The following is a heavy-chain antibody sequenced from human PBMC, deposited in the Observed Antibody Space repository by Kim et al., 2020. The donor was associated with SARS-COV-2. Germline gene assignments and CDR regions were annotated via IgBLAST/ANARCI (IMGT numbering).Heavy chain of an antibody. J-gene: IGHJ6*02. V-gene: IGHV1-69*13. CDR3: AIPGAPMITFGGVIGNYYYYGMDV. D-gene: IGHD3-16*02. CDR2: IIPIFGTA. Sequence: SVKVSCKASGGTFSSYAISWVRQAPGQGLEWMGGIIPIFGTANYAQKFQGRVTITADESTSTAYMELSSLRSEDTAVYYCAIPGAPMITFGGVIGNYYYYGMDVWGQGTTVTVSS. CDR1: GGTFSSYA.